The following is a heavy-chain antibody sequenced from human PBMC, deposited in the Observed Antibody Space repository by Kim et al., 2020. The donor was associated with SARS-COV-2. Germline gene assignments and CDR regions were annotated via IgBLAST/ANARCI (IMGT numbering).Heavy chain of an antibody. J-gene: IGHJ4*02. CDR3: ARDGIPDIVVVPAAPPFYY. D-gene: IGHD2-2*01. CDR2: INAGNGNT. CDR1: GYTFTSYA. V-gene: IGHV1-3*01. Sequence: ASVKVSCKASGYTFTSYAMHWVRQAPGQRLEWMGWINAGNGNTKYSQKFQGRVTITRDTSASTAYMELSSLRSEDTAVYYCARDGIPDIVVVPAAPPFYYWGQGTLVTVSS.